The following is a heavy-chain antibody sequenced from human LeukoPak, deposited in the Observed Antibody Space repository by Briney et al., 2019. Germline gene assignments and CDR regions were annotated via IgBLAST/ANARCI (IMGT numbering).Heavy chain of an antibody. CDR1: GFTFRNYG. CDR2: ISIDGSER. CDR3: AKSRRDIVVVPAAIF. J-gene: IGHJ4*02. V-gene: IGHV3-30*18. D-gene: IGHD2-2*01. Sequence: PGRSLRLSCAASGFTFRNYGMHWVRQAPGKGLEWVAVISIDGSERYHADSVKGRFTISRDNSKNTLYLQMNSLRGDDTAVYYCAKSRRDIVVVPAAIFRGQGTLVTVSS.